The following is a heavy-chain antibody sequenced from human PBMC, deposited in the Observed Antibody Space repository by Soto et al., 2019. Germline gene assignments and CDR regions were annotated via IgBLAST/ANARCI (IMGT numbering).Heavy chain of an antibody. V-gene: IGHV4-31*03. CDR2: IYYSGST. CDR1: GGSISSGGYY. D-gene: IGHD5-18*01. Sequence: SETLSLTCTVSGGSISSGGYYWSWIRQHPGKGLEWIGYIYYSGSTYYNPSLKSRVTISVDTSKNQFSLKLSSVTAADTAVYYCALGGLWSKFDYWGQGTLVTVSS. J-gene: IGHJ4*02. CDR3: ALGGLWSKFDY.